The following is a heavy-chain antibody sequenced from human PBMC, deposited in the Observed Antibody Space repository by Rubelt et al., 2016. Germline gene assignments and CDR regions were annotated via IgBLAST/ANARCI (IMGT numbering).Heavy chain of an antibody. J-gene: IGHJ6*02. CDR2: ISGSGGST. V-gene: IGHV3-23*01. CDR3: VRDLYGMDV. CDR1: GFSLSSYW. Sequence: EVQLLESGGGLVQPGGSLRLSCAASGFSLSSYWMSWVRQAPGKGLEWVSGISGSGGSTYYADSVKGRFTISRDNSKNTLYLQMSSLRVEDTALYYCVRDLYGMDVWGQGTAVTVSS.